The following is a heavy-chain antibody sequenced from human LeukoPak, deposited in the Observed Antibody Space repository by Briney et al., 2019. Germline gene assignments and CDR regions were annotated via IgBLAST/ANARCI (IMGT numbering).Heavy chain of an antibody. D-gene: IGHD4-17*01. J-gene: IGHJ5*02. V-gene: IGHV1-69*04. CDR2: FIPIFGIT. Sequence: SVKVSYKASGGTSGAYTISWARQAPGQGLEWMARFIPIFGITNYAQRFQGRITVSADTSTNTAYLEVGSLKSEDTAVYFCARDRLDYGDYVGWFDPWGQGTLVTVSS. CDR1: GGTSGAYT. CDR3: ARDRLDYGDYVGWFDP.